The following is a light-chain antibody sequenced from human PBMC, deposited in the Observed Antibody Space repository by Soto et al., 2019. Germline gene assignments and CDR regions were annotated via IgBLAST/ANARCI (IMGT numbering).Light chain of an antibody. CDR3: SSFTIRTTYV. Sequence: QSVLTQPASVSGSPGQSITISCTGTSSDVGSYDFVSWYQQHPGKAPKLLIYEVNDRPSGASNRFSGSKSGNTASLTISGLQAEDEADYYCSSFTIRTTYVFGSGTKLTVL. CDR1: SSDVGSYDF. CDR2: EVN. J-gene: IGLJ1*01. V-gene: IGLV2-14*01.